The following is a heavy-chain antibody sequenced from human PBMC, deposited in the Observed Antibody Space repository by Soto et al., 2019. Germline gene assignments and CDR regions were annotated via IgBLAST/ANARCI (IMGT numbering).Heavy chain of an antibody. CDR1: GGSFSGYY. CDR2: IYYSGTS. D-gene: IGHD5-12*01. V-gene: IGHV4-34*01. CDR3: ASRVEGLYSGNDRYYFDY. Sequence: PSETLSLTCAVYGGSFSGYYWGWIRQPPGKGLEWIGTIYYSGTSYHNPSLKSRVTISVDTSKNQFSLTLTSVTAADTAVYYCASRVEGLYSGNDRYYFDYWGQGTLVTVSS. J-gene: IGHJ4*02.